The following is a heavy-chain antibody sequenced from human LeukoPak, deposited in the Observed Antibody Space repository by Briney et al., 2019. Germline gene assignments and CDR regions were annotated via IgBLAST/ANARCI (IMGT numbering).Heavy chain of an antibody. V-gene: IGHV1-2*02. J-gene: IGHJ4*02. CDR2: INPNSGGT. CDR3: ARSFASLYYDSSGLGY. CDR1: GYTFTGYY. D-gene: IGHD3-22*01. Sequence: ASVKVSCKASGYTFTGYYMHWVRQAPGQGLEWMGWINPNSGGTNYAQKFQGRVTMTRDTSISTAYMELSRLRSDDTAVYYCARSFASLYYDSSGLGYWGQGTLVTVSS.